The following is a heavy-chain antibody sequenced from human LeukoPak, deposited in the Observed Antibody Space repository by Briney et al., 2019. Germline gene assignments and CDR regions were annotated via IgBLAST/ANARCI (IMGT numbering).Heavy chain of an antibody. D-gene: IGHD3-3*01. CDR3: ARAYYDFWSGYYEGGNWFDP. Sequence: PSETLSLTCAVYGGSFSGYYWRWIRQPPGKGLEWIGEINHSGSTNYNPSLKSRVTISVDTSKNQFSLKLSSVTAADPAVYYCARAYYDFWSGYYEGGNWFDPWGQGTLVTVSS. V-gene: IGHV4-34*01. J-gene: IGHJ5*02. CDR1: GGSFSGYY. CDR2: INHSGST.